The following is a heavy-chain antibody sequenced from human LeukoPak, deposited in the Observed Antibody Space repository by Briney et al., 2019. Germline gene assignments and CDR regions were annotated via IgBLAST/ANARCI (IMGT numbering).Heavy chain of an antibody. V-gene: IGHV5-51*01. D-gene: IGHD5-24*01. J-gene: IGHJ3*02. Sequence: GESLKISCKGSGYTFTTYWIAWVRQVPREGLEWMGIIYPGDSETRYSPSFQGQVTISADKSITTAYLQWCRLKASDTAMYYCTRSPRDGYHDAFDIWGQGTMVTVFS. CDR2: IYPGDSET. CDR3: TRSPRDGYHDAFDI. CDR1: GYTFTTYW.